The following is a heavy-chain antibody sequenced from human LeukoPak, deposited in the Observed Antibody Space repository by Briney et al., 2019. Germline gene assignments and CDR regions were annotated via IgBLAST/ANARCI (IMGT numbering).Heavy chain of an antibody. CDR2: MNPNSGNT. Sequence: ASVKVSCKASGYTFTSYDINWVRQATGQGLEWMGWMNPNSGNTGYAQKFQGRVTITRNTSISTAYMELSSLRSEDTAVYYCARGLYCSSTSCYLSWFDPWGQGTLVTVSS. V-gene: IGHV1-8*03. D-gene: IGHD2-2*01. CDR3: ARGLYCSSTSCYLSWFDP. CDR1: GYTFTSYD. J-gene: IGHJ5*02.